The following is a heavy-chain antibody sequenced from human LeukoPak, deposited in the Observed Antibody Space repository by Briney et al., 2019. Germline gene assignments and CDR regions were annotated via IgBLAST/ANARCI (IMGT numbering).Heavy chain of an antibody. CDR3: AKEDIVPV. Sequence: PGGSLRLSCAVSGFTFSDHYMDWVRQAPGKGLEWVGRTRNKANSYTTEYAASVKGRFTISRDDSKNSLYLQMNSLRAEDTAVYYCAKEDIVPVWGQGTLVTVSS. CDR2: TRNKANSYTT. V-gene: IGHV3-72*01. CDR1: GFTFSDHY. D-gene: IGHD5-12*01. J-gene: IGHJ4*02.